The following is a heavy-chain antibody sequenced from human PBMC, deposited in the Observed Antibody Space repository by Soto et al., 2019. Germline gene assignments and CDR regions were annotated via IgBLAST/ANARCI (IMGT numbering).Heavy chain of an antibody. CDR2: IYHSGST. CDR3: ARVGIVSHYYYGMDV. Sequence: SETLSLTCAVSGGSISSSNWWSWVRQPPGKGLEWIGEIYHSGSTNYNPSLKSRVTISVDKSKNQFSLKLSSVTAADTAVYYCARVGIVSHYYYGMDVLGQGTTVTVSS. D-gene: IGHD2-15*01. CDR1: GGSISSSNW. J-gene: IGHJ6*01. V-gene: IGHV4-4*02.